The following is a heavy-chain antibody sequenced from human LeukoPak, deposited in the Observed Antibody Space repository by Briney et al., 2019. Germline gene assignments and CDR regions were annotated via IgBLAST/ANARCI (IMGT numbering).Heavy chain of an antibody. Sequence: PSETLSLTCTVSGGSISSSSYYWGWIRQPPGKGLEWIGSIYYSGSTYYNPSLKSRVTISVDTSKNQFSLKLSSVTAADTAVYYCARDRRGYYYFDYWGQGTLVTVSS. J-gene: IGHJ4*02. CDR3: ARDRRGYYYFDY. CDR2: IYYSGST. V-gene: IGHV4-39*07. CDR1: GGSISSSSYY. D-gene: IGHD3-22*01.